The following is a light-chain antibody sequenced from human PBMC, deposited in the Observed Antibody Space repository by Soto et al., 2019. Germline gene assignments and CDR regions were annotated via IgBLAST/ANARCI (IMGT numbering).Light chain of an antibody. CDR1: QSISSW. CDR2: KAS. Sequence: DSHLAECTSTLAESVGDGVTITCRASQSISSWLAWYQQKPGKAPKLLIYKASNLQTGVPSRFSGSGSGTEFTLTISSLQPDDFATYYCQQYNSDSPLAFGGGTKADI. J-gene: IGKJ4*01. V-gene: IGKV1-5*03. CDR3: QQYNSDSPLA.